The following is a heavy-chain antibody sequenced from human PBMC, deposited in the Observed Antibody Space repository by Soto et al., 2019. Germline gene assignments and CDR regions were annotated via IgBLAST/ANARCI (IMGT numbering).Heavy chain of an antibody. D-gene: IGHD3-3*01. CDR2: SSWNSDRI. V-gene: IGHV3-9*01. Sequence: EVQLVESGGGLVQPGRSLRLSCAASGFTFDDYAMNWVRQAPGKALEWVSGSSWNSDRIDYADSVKGRFTISRDNANKSLYLQMNSLRPEDTALYSCAKGALRFLEYDAVDIWGQGKMVTASS. CDR1: GFTFDDYA. CDR3: AKGALRFLEYDAVDI. J-gene: IGHJ3*02.